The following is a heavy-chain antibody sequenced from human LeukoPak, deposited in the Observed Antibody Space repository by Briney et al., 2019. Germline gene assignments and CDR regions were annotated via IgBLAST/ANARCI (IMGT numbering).Heavy chain of an antibody. CDR2: IKSKTDGGTT. CDR1: GFTFSNAW. J-gene: IGHJ5*02. CDR3: TTYRARWEGDWFDP. D-gene: IGHD1-26*01. V-gene: IGHV3-15*01. Sequence: GGSLRLSCAASGFTFSNAWMSWVRQAPGKGLEWVGRIKSKTDGGTTDYAAPVKGRFTISRDDSKNTQYLQMNSLKTEDTAVYYCTTYRARWEGDWFDPWGQGTLVTVSS.